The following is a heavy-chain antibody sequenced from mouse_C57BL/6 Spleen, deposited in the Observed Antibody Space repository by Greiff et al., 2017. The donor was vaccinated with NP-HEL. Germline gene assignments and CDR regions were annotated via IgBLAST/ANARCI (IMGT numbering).Heavy chain of an antibody. CDR2: IDPANGNT. V-gene: IGHV14-3*01. CDR1: GFNIKNTY. Sequence: VQLKQSVAELVRPGASVKLSCTASGFNIKNTYMHWVKQRPEQGLEWIGRIDPANGNTKYAPKFQGKATITADTASNTAYLQLSSLTAEDTAIYYCALFYYYGSSYVGYWGQGTTLTVSS. J-gene: IGHJ2*01. CDR3: ALFYYYGSSYVGY. D-gene: IGHD1-1*01.